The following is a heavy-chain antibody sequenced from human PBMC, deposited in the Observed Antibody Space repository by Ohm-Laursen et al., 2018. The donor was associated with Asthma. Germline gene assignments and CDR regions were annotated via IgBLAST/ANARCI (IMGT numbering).Heavy chain of an antibody. J-gene: IGHJ4*02. CDR1: GFTFDDYA. Sequence: SLRLSCTASGFTFDDYAMHWVRQAPGKGLEWVSGISWNSGSIGYADSVKGRFTISRDNAKNSLYLQMNSLRAEDTAVYYCARGGHVLRYFDWLLGGPDYWGQGTLVTVSS. CDR3: ARGGHVLRYFDWLLGGPDY. CDR2: ISWNSGSI. V-gene: IGHV3-9*01. D-gene: IGHD3-9*01.